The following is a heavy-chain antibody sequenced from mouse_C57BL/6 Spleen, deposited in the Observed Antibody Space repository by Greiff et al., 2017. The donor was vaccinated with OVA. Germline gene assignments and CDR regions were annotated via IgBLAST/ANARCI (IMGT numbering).Heavy chain of an antibody. V-gene: IGHV5-17*01. CDR1: GFTFSDYG. CDR2: ISSGSSTI. J-gene: IGHJ2*01. Sequence: EVQLVESGGGLVKPGGSLKLSCAASGFTFSDYGMQWVRQAPEKGLEWVAYISSGSSTIYYADTVKGRFTISRDNAKNTLFLQMTSLRSEDTAMYYCATNWDFDYWGQGTTLTVSS. CDR3: ATNWDFDY. D-gene: IGHD4-1*01.